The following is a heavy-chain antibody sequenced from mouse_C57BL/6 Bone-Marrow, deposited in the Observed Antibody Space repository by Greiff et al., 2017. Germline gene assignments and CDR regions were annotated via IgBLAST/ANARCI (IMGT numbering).Heavy chain of an antibody. Sequence: EVQGVESGGGLVQPGGSLKLSCAASGFTFSDYYMYWVRQTPEKRLEWVAYISNGGGSTYYPDTVKGRFTISRDNAKNTLYLQMSRLKSEDTAMYYCARPSDSSGLAWFAYWGQGTLVTVSA. J-gene: IGHJ3*01. V-gene: IGHV5-12*01. D-gene: IGHD3-2*02. CDR3: ARPSDSSGLAWFAY. CDR1: GFTFSDYY. CDR2: ISNGGGST.